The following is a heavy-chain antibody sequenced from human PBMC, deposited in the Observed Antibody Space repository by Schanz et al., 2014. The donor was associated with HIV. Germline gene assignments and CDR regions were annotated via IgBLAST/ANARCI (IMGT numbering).Heavy chain of an antibody. D-gene: IGHD6-6*01. Sequence: QVQLVQSGAEVKKPGASVKVSCKASGYTFTTYYMHWVRQAPGQGLEWMGIINPSGGSTSYAQKCQLTAPMTSVTYTIAVSMQPSSLRSEVTAVYYCTRSETIAARPVWSFDLGGRGTLVTVSS. CDR1: GYTFTTYY. CDR2: INPSGGST. J-gene: IGHJ2*01. CDR3: TRSETIAARPVWSFDL. V-gene: IGHV1-46*01.